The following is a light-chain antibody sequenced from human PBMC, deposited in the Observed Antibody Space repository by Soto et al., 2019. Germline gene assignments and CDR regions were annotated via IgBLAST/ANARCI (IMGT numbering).Light chain of an antibody. CDR3: QQYNNWPRT. V-gene: IGKV3-15*01. CDR1: QSVRSN. CDR2: GVS. Sequence: EVVMTQSPATLSVSPGEGATLSCRAGQSVRSNLAWYQHKPGQAPRLLIYGVSTRDTGVPDRFSGSASGTEFTLTISSLQSEDFAVYYCQQYNNWPRTFGQGTRLKIK. J-gene: IGKJ5*01.